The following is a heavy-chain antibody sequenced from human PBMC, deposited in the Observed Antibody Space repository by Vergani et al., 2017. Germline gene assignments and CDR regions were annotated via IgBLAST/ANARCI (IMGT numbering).Heavy chain of an antibody. Sequence: QVQLRESGPGLVKPSQTLSLTCPVSGYSLTSGYYYLNWIRQPAGNGLEWIGRIYPTGRTHSNPSLRSRVTISVDPSKNQFSLELSSVTAAATAVYYCAREVGYYYYMDVWGKGTTVIVSS. V-gene: IGHV4-61*02. J-gene: IGHJ6*03. CDR2: IYPTGRT. CDR3: AREVGYYYYMDV. CDR1: GYSLTSGYYY.